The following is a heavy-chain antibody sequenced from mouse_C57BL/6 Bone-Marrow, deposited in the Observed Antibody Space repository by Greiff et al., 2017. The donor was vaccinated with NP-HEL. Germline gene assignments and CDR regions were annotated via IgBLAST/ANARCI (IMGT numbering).Heavy chain of an antibody. Sequence: VKLQQSGAELARPGASVKLSCKASGYTFTSYGISWVKQRTGQGLEWIGEIYPRSGNTYYNEKFKGKATLTADKSSSTAYMELRSLTSDDAAVYFCARLLSIYYYAMDYWGQGTSVTVSS. J-gene: IGHJ4*01. D-gene: IGHD1-3*01. V-gene: IGHV1-81*01. CDR3: ARLLSIYYYAMDY. CDR1: GYTFTSYG. CDR2: IYPRSGNT.